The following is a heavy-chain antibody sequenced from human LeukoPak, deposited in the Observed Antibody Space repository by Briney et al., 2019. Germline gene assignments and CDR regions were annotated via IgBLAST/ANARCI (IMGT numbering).Heavy chain of an antibody. Sequence: PSETLSLTCAVYGGSFSGYYWSWIRQPPGEGLEWIGEINHSGSTNYNPSLKSRVTISVDTSKNQFSLKLSSVTAADTAVYYCARRLRGRSYSGSRGSGFDYWGQGTLVTVSS. V-gene: IGHV4-34*01. D-gene: IGHD1-26*01. CDR1: GGSFSGYY. CDR3: ARRLRGRSYSGSRGSGFDY. CDR2: INHSGST. J-gene: IGHJ4*02.